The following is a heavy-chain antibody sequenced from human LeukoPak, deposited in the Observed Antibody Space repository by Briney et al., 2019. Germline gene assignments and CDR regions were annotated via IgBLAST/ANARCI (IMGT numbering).Heavy chain of an antibody. CDR1: GYTFTSYG. D-gene: IGHD3-16*01. V-gene: IGHV1-18*01. CDR3: ARELGGTKGEGYYYYYYMDV. Sequence: ASVTVSCKASGYTFTSYGISWVRQAPGQGLEWMGWISAYNGNTNYAQKLQSRVTMTTDTSTSTAYMEVRSLRSEDTAVYYCARELGGTKGEGYYYYYYMDVWGKGTTVTVSS. CDR2: ISAYNGNT. J-gene: IGHJ6*03.